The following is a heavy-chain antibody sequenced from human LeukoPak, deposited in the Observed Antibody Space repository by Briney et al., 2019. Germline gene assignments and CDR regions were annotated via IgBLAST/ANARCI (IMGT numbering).Heavy chain of an antibody. CDR3: AKDFGYGDYL. V-gene: IGHV3-23*01. CDR1: GFAFSSYA. J-gene: IGHJ4*02. D-gene: IGHD4-17*01. Sequence: GGSLRLSCAASGFAFSSYAMTWVRQAPGKGLEWVSGINADGVDTNSADSVKGRLTISRDNSKNTLFLQMINLTAADTAIYYCAKDFGYGDYLWGPGTLVTVSS. CDR2: INADGVDT.